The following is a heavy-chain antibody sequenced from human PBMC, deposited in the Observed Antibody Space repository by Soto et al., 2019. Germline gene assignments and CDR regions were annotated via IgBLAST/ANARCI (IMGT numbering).Heavy chain of an antibody. CDR1: GGSISSYY. CDR3: ARGWRQLVPNWFDP. Sequence: SETLSLTCTVSGGSISSYYWSWIRQPPGKGLEWIGYTYYSGSTNYNPSLKSRVTISVDTSKNQFSLKLSSVTAADTAVYYCARGWRQLVPNWFDPWGQGTLVTVSS. J-gene: IGHJ5*02. CDR2: TYYSGST. D-gene: IGHD6-6*01. V-gene: IGHV4-59*01.